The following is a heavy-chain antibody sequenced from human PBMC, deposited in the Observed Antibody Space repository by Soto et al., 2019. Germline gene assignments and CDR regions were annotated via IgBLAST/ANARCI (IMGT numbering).Heavy chain of an antibody. D-gene: IGHD3-3*01. Sequence: GEFLKISCRGSGTSFTSNWTGWVRQMPGKGLRWMGIIYPGDSDTRYSPSFQGQVNISAEKSISTAYLQWSSLKASDTAMYYCARVIPSKRITIFGVVRPGYGTDVWGQGPTVTVSS. CDR2: IYPGDSDT. CDR1: GTSFTSNW. CDR3: ARVIPSKRITIFGVVRPGYGTDV. J-gene: IGHJ6*02. V-gene: IGHV5-51*01.